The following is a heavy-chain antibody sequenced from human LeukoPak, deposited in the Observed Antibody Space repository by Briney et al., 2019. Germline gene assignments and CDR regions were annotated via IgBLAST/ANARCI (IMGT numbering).Heavy chain of an antibody. CDR2: IIPIFGTA. Sequence: SVKVSFKASGGTFSSYAISWVRQAPGQGLEWMGGIIPIFGTANYAQKFQGRVTITADKSTSTAYMELSSLRSEDTAVYYCARVSMITFGGVIDKGGYYFDYWGQGTLVTVSS. D-gene: IGHD3-16*02. CDR1: GGTFSSYA. CDR3: ARVSMITFGGVIDKGGYYFDY. V-gene: IGHV1-69*06. J-gene: IGHJ4*02.